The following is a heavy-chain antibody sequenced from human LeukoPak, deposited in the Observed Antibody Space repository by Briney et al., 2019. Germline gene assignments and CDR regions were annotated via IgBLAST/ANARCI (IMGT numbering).Heavy chain of an antibody. J-gene: IGHJ5*02. Sequence: GGSLRLSCTASGFTFSIYGTHWVRQAPGKGLEWVAVIANDAKTTYYADSVKGRFTISRDNSKNTLYLQMNSLRAEDTAVYYCTKEGLPSGSSWSAWFDPWGQGTLVTVSS. CDR2: IANDAKTT. CDR1: GFTFSIYG. D-gene: IGHD3-10*01. V-gene: IGHV3-30*18. CDR3: TKEGLPSGSSWSAWFDP.